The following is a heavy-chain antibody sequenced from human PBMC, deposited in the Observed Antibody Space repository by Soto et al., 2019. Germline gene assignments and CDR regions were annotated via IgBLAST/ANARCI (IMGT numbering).Heavy chain of an antibody. CDR2: ISYDGSNK. CDR1: GFTFSSYG. D-gene: IGHD6-13*01. J-gene: IGHJ6*01. CDR3: AKDRIAAAVGLWGYYYCNGMDV. Sequence: GGSLRLSCAASGFTFSSYGMHWVRQAPGKGLEGVAVISYDGSNKYYADSVKGRFTISRDNSKNTLYLQMNSLRAEDTAVYYCAKDRIAAAVGLWGYYYCNGMDVWGRGLTVTVS. V-gene: IGHV3-30*18.